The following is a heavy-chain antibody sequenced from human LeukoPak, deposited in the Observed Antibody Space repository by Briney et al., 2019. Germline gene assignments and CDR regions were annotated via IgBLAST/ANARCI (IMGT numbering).Heavy chain of an antibody. V-gene: IGHV3-30-3*01. CDR2: ISYDGSNK. Sequence: GGSLRLSCAASGFTFSSYAMHWVRQAPGKGLEWVAVISYDGSNKYYADSVKSRFTISRDNSKNTLYLQMNSLRAEDTAVYYCARGSSGWYEFDYWGQGTLVTVSS. CDR1: GFTFSSYA. CDR3: ARGSSGWYEFDY. J-gene: IGHJ4*02. D-gene: IGHD6-19*01.